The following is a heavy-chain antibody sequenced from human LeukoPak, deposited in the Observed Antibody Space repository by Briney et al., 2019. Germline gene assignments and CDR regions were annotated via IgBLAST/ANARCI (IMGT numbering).Heavy chain of an antibody. Sequence: SETLSLTCTVSGGSISSYYWSWIRQPPGKGLEWIGYIYYSGSTNYNPSLKSRVTISVDTSKNQFSLKLSSVTAADTAVYYCARGRGSSGWYRTPGHAFDIWGQGTMVTVSS. D-gene: IGHD6-19*01. V-gene: IGHV4-59*01. CDR1: GGSISSYY. CDR3: ARGRGSSGWYRTPGHAFDI. CDR2: IYYSGST. J-gene: IGHJ3*02.